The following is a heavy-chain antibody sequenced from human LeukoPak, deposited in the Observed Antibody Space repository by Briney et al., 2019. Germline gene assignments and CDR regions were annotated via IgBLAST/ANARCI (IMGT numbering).Heavy chain of an antibody. J-gene: IGHJ6*03. CDR3: ARGIVVVVPAAMKYYYYYYMDV. CDR1: GGSFGGYY. V-gene: IGHV4-34*01. CDR2: INHSGST. Sequence: PSETLSLTCAVYGGSFGGYYWSWIRQPPGKGLEWIGEINHSGSTNYNPSLKSRVTISVDTSKNQFSLKLSSVTAADTAAYYCARGIVVVVPAAMKYYYYYYMDVWGKGTTVTVSS. D-gene: IGHD2-2*01.